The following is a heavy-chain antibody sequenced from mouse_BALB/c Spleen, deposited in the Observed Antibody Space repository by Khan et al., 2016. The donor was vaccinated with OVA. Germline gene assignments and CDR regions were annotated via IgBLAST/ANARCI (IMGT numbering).Heavy chain of an antibody. CDR3: TRSGYGSFAY. CDR1: GYTFTSYY. Sequence: QVQLKQSGAELVKPGASVRLSCKASGYTFTSYYLYWVKQRPGQGLAWIGDINPSSGGTNFNEKFKSKATLTVDKSSSTAYIQRNSLTSEDSAVYYCTRSGYGSFAYWGQGTLVTVSA. CDR2: INPSSGGT. D-gene: IGHD2-2*01. V-gene: IGHV1S81*02. J-gene: IGHJ3*01.